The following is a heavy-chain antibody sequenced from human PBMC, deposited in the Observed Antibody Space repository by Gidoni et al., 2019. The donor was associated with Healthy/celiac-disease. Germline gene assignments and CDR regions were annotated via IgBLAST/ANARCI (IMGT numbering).Heavy chain of an antibody. CDR1: GYTFTSYY. J-gene: IGHJ4*02. V-gene: IGHV1-46*03. CDR2: INPSGGGT. Sequence: QVQLVRSGAEVKKPGASVKVSCKASGYTFTSYYMNWVRQAPGQGLEWMGIINPSGGGTNYAQKFQGRVTMTRDTSTSTVYMELSSLRSEDTAVYYCASYGSGSYANFDYWGQGTLVTVSS. D-gene: IGHD3-10*01. CDR3: ASYGSGSYANFDY.